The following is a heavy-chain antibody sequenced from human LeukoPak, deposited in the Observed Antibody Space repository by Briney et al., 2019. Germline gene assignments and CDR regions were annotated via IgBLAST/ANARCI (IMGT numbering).Heavy chain of an antibody. CDR1: GFTFSSYA. Sequence: GRSLRLSRAASGFTFSSYAMHWVRQALGKGLEWVAVISYDGSNKYYADSVKGRFTISRDNSKNTLYLQMNSLRAEDTAVYYCARDGPDDSIDYWGQGTLVTVSS. J-gene: IGHJ4*02. CDR2: ISYDGSNK. V-gene: IGHV3-30-3*01. D-gene: IGHD3-22*01. CDR3: ARDGPDDSIDY.